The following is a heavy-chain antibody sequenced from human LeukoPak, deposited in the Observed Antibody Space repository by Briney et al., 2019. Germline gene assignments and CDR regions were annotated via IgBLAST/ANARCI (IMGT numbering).Heavy chain of an antibody. CDR3: ARGRYDSSGSSDY. V-gene: IGHV3-30-3*01. D-gene: IGHD3-22*01. CDR1: GFTFSIYA. Sequence: GGSLRLSCAASGFTFSIYAMHWVRQAQGKGLEWVAVISYDGSNKYYADSVKGRFTISRVNSKNTLYLQMNSLRAEDTAVYYCARGRYDSSGSSDYWGQGTLVTVSS. CDR2: ISYDGSNK. J-gene: IGHJ4*02.